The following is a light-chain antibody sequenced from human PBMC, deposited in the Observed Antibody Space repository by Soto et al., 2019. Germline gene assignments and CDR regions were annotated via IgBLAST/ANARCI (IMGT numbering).Light chain of an antibody. CDR1: QSISSW. J-gene: IGKJ3*01. CDR3: QQYNSPFT. V-gene: IGKV1-5*03. CDR2: KAS. Sequence: DIQMTQSPSTLSASVGDRVTITCRASQSISSWLAWYQQKPGKAPKLLIYKASSLESGVPSRFSGSGSGTEFTLTISSLQPDDFATDYCQQYNSPFTFGPGTKVDIK.